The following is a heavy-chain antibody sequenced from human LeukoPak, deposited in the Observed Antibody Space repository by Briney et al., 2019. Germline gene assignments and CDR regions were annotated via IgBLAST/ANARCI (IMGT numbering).Heavy chain of an antibody. V-gene: IGHV3-23*01. CDR1: GFRFSNYA. CDR3: AKGGYDYVEIGYFDF. D-gene: IGHD5-12*01. J-gene: IGHJ4*02. CDR2: IISSSGST. Sequence: GGSLRLSCAASGFRFSNYAMSWVRQATGKGLEWVSVIISSSGSTFYADSVKGRFTISRDNSKNTLYLQMNSLRDEDTAVYYCAKGGYDYVEIGYFDFWGQGTLVTVSS.